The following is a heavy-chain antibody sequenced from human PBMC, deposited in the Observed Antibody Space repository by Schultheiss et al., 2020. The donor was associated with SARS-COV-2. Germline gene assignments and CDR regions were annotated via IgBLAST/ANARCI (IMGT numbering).Heavy chain of an antibody. J-gene: IGHJ6*02. CDR1: GGTFSSYA. D-gene: IGHD3-3*01. V-gene: IGHV1-69*13. Sequence: SVKVSCKASGGTFSSYAISWVRQAPGQGLEWMGGIIPIFGTANYAQKFQGRVTITADESTSTAYMELSSLRSEDTAVYYCARDPRTHYDFWSGYLATGGAGRGYYGMDVWGQGTTVTVSS. CDR3: ARDPRTHYDFWSGYLATGGAGRGYYGMDV. CDR2: IIPIFGTA.